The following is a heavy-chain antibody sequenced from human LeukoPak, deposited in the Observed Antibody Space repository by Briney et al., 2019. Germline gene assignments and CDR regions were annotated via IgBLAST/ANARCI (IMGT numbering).Heavy chain of an antibody. J-gene: IGHJ4*02. CDR1: GFTFGTYA. Sequence: GGSLRLSCAASGFTFGTYAMDWVRQAPGKGLEWVSAINGSGSSTYYAHTVKGRFTISRDNSKNTLYLQMNSLRAEDTAVYCCAKRPEFSAHMVASTGFDYWGQGTLVTVSS. CDR3: AKRPEFSAHMVASTGFDY. CDR2: INGSGSST. D-gene: IGHD5-12*01. V-gene: IGHV3-23*01.